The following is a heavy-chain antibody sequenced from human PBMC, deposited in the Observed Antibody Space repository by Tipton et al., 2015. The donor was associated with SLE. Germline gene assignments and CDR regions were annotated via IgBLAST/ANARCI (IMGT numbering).Heavy chain of an antibody. V-gene: IGHV4-34*01. CDR2: IHHSGDT. J-gene: IGHJ4*02. D-gene: IGHD6-6*01. CDR1: GGSLSDHY. CDR3: AGSSFRQYFEY. Sequence: LRLSCAVYGGSLSDHYWSWIRQTPGQGPEWIGEIHHSGDTNYRSSLKSRVTISLDTSKNQFTLSLTSVTVADTAVYFCAGSSFRQYFEYWGQGSLVTVSS.